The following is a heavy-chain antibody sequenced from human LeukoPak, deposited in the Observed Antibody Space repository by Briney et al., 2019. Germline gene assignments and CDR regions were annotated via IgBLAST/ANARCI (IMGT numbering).Heavy chain of an antibody. CDR1: GGSFSGYY. CDR2: INHSGGT. D-gene: IGHD3-10*01. J-gene: IGHJ5*02. CDR3: AREGRTSGTSWYDP. Sequence: SETLSLTCAVYGGSFSGYYWSWIRQPPGKGLEWIGEINHSGGTNYNPSLKSRVTISVDTSKDQFSLRLTSVTAADTGIYYCAREGRTSGTSWYDPWGQGTRVTVSS. V-gene: IGHV4-34*01.